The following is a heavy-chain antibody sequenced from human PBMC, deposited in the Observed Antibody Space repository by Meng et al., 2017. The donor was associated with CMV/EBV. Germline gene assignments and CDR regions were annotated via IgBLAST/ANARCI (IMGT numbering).Heavy chain of an antibody. CDR2: ISSSSSYI. CDR3: ARDSAYYDFWSGNPLLDY. D-gene: IGHD3-3*01. CDR1: GFTFSSYS. J-gene: IGHJ4*02. V-gene: IGHV3-21*01. Sequence: GGPLRLSCAGLGFTFSSYSMNWVRQAPGKGLEWVSSISSSSSYIYYADSVKGRFTISRDNAKNSLYLQMNSLRAEDTAVYYCARDSAYYDFWSGNPLLDYWGQGTLVTVSS.